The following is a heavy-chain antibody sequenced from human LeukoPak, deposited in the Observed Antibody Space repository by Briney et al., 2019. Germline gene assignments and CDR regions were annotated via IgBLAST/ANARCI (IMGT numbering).Heavy chain of an antibody. Sequence: GGSLRLSCAASGFTFTCCGMTWVRQAPGKGLEWVSGISGSGGRTYYADSVQGRFTISRDNSKNTLYLQMHSLRAEDTAVYYCAKATYGDYVWGWLSWFDPWGQGTLVTVSS. CDR3: AKATYGDYVWGWLSWFDP. CDR2: ISGSGGRT. V-gene: IGHV3-23*01. J-gene: IGHJ5*02. D-gene: IGHD4-17*01. CDR1: GFTFTCCG.